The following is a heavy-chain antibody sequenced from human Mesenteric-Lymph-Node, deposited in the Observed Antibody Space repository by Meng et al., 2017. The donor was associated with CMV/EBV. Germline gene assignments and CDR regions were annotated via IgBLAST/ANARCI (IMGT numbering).Heavy chain of an antibody. D-gene: IGHD2/OR15-2a*01. Sequence: SETLSLTCTVSGGSISGYYWSWIRQSPGRGLEWIGFIYYSGNTIYNPSLKRPITLSVDTSKNQFFLKLTSVTAADTAVYYCARDLYGEGAFDIWGQGTMVTVSS. J-gene: IGHJ3*02. CDR1: GGSISGYY. V-gene: IGHV4-59*01. CDR3: ARDLYGEGAFDI. CDR2: IYYSGNT.